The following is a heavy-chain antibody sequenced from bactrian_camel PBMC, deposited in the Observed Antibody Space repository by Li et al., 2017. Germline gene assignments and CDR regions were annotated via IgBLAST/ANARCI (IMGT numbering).Heavy chain of an antibody. Sequence: VQLVESVGGLVKPGGSLRLSCDASRAFPRFDMSWVRQAPEKGLEWVSTIDSGGVMTYYADSVKGRFTISRDKAKDTVYLQMSSLRPEDAAVYICRSNGQGAGCDPGDVTPYDKGTQVTVS. D-gene: IGHD1*01. CDR2: IDSGGVMT. V-gene: IGHV3S40*01. CDR1: RAFPRFD. J-gene: IGHJ4*01.